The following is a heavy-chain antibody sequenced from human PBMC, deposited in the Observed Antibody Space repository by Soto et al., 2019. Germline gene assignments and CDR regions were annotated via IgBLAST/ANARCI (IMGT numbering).Heavy chain of an antibody. V-gene: IGHV3-23*01. Sequence: GGSLRLSXVVFGFTFSNNDMTWVRQAPGKGLEWVSTIVGTSTLSNSADPVEGRFTISRANSRNPVYLQMNTLRADDTAVNSVAKNSSWSTAGGQGTLVTVSS. CDR1: GFTFSNND. J-gene: IGHJ4*02. D-gene: IGHD6-13*01. CDR3: AKNSSWSTA. CDR2: IVGTSTLS.